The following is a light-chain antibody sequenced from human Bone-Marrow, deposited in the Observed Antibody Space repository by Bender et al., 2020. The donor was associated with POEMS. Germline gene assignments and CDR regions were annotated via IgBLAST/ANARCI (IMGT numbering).Light chain of an antibody. CDR1: ASNIEYNA. Sequence: QSVLTQPPSASGTPGQRVTISCSGSASNIEYNAVNWYQQVPGTAPNLLIYYNNQRPSVVPGRSSGSESGASDSLAISGLQSEDEADYYCSSWEDSLNGRMFGGGTKLTVL. CDR3: SSWEDSLNGRM. V-gene: IGLV1-44*01. CDR2: YNN. J-gene: IGLJ3*02.